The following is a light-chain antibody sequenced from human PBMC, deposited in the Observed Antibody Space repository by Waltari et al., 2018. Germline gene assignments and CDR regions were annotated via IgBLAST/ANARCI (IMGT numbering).Light chain of an antibody. CDR3: SSYAGNYIYV. V-gene: IGLV2-8*01. CDR2: AVT. CDR1: SGDIGTYDH. Sequence: QSALTQPPSASGSPGQSVTISCTGTSGDIGTYDHVSWYQQHPGKAPKVIVYAVTKRPAGGPDRFSGSKSGDTAFLTVSGLQAEDEADYYCSSYAGNYIYVFGTGTEVTVL. J-gene: IGLJ1*01.